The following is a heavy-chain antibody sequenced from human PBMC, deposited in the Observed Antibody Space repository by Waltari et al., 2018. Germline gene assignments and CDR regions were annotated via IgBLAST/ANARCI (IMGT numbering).Heavy chain of an antibody. V-gene: IGHV4-59*11. J-gene: IGHJ4*02. CDR1: GSSISSHY. D-gene: IGHD4-17*01. CDR3: ARVGVGYGDSFDY. CDR2: IYYSGST. Sequence: QVQLQESGPGLVKPSETLSLTCTVSGSSISSHYWPWIRQPPGNGLEWIGDIYYSGSTNYNPALKSRVTISVDTSKNQFSLKLSSVTAADTAVYYCARVGVGYGDSFDYWGQGTLVTVSS.